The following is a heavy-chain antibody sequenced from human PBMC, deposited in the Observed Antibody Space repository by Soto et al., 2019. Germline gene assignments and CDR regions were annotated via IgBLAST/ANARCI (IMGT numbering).Heavy chain of an antibody. CDR2: IDPSDSYT. V-gene: IGHV5-10-1*01. D-gene: IGHD2-2*01. J-gene: IGHJ6*02. CDR3: ARRHCSSSSCYRRYGMDV. CDR1: GYSFTNYG. Sequence: GESLKISCKGSGYSFTNYGISWVRQMHGKGLEWMGQIDPSDSYTTYSPSFQGHVTISVDKSITTAYLQWSSLKASDTAMYYCARRHCSSSSCYRRYGMDVWGQGTTVTVSS.